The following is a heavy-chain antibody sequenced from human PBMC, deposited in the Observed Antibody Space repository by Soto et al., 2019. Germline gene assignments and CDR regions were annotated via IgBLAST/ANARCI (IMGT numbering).Heavy chain of an antibody. V-gene: IGHV1-69*02. J-gene: IGHJ3*02. CDR1: GGTFSSYT. CDR2: IIPILGIA. D-gene: IGHD1-20*01. CDR3: ARVIGITGVRNAFDI. Sequence: ASVKVSCKASGGTFSSYTISWVRQAPGQGLEWMGRIIPILGIANYAQKFQGRVTITADKSTGTAYMELSSLRSEDTAVYYCARVIGITGVRNAFDIWGQGTMVTVSS.